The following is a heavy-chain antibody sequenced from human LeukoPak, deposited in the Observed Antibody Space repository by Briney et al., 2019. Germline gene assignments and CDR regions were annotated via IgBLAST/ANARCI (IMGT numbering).Heavy chain of an antibody. CDR3: AKGGSFYYDTSGYLY. D-gene: IGHD3-22*01. CDR2: ISGSGGST. V-gene: IGHV3-23*01. CDR1: GFTFSSYA. J-gene: IGHJ4*02. Sequence: GGSLRLSCAASGFTFSSYAMSWVRQAPGKGLEWVSAISGSGGSTYYADSVKGRFTISRDNSRNTLYLQMNSLRAEDTAVYYCAKGGSFYYDTSGYLYWGLGTLVTVSS.